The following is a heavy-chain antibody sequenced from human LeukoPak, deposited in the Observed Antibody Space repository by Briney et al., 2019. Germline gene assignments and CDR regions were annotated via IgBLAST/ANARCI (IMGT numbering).Heavy chain of an antibody. D-gene: IGHD1-1*01. Sequence: PSETLYLTCTVSGGSISSSHYSWAWIRQPPGKGLEWIGNIFYSGSTYYNPSLKSRVTISVDTSKNQFSLKLTSVTAADTAVYYCAILRTGWFDPWGQGTLVTVSS. J-gene: IGHJ5*02. CDR3: AILRTGWFDP. CDR2: IFYSGST. V-gene: IGHV4-39*01. CDR1: GGSISSSHYS.